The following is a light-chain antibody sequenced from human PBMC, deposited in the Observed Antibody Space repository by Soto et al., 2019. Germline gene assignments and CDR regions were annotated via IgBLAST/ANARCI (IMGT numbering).Light chain of an antibody. CDR3: QQYNNWPPYT. V-gene: IGKV3-15*01. J-gene: IGKJ2*01. CDR1: QSLTRN. Sequence: EIVLTQSPATLSVSPGERVALSCRASQSLTRNLAWYQQKPGPAPRLLIYEASTRATGIPGRFSGSGSGTEFTLTISGLQSEDFAVYYCQQYNNWPPYTFGQGTKVEMK. CDR2: EAS.